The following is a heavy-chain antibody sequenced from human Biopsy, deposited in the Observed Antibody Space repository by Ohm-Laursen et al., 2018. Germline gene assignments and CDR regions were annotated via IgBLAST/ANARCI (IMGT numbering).Heavy chain of an antibody. J-gene: IGHJ4*02. Sequence: ASVKVSCNASGYTFTSYYLHWVRQAPEQGLEWMGRINPNNDNTAYAQKFQGRITMTKDTSTSTVYMDLSSLTFDDSAVYYCARGPRGLVVITTTALYFDYWGQGNLVTVSS. CDR2: INPNNDNT. CDR3: ARGPRGLVVITTTALYFDY. D-gene: IGHD3-22*01. V-gene: IGHV1-46*01. CDR1: GYTFTSYY.